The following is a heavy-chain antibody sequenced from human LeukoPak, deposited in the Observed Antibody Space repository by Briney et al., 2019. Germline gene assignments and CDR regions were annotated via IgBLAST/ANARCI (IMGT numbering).Heavy chain of an antibody. V-gene: IGHV3-74*03. J-gene: IGHJ4*02. CDR1: GFTFSTYW. CDR2: INGDGSNT. CDR3: ARDYAGSPDY. Sequence: QTGGSLRLSCTASGFTFSTYWINWVRQSPGKGLVWVALINGDGSNTTHADSVKGRFTISRDNAKNTAYLQVNSLRAEDTAVYFCARDYAGSPDYWGQGTLVTVSA. D-gene: IGHD3-10*01.